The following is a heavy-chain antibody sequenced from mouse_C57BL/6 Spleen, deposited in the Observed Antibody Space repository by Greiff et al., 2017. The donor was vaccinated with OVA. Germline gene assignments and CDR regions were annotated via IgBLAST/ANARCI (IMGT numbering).Heavy chain of an antibody. J-gene: IGHJ4*01. CDR3: ARRDYYAMDY. CDR2: FYPGSGSI. V-gene: IGHV1-62-2*01. Sequence: VQLQHSGAELVKPGASVKLSCKASGYTFTEYTIHWVKQRSGQGLEWIGWFYPGSGSIKYNEKFKDKATLTVDKSSSTAYMQLSSLTSEDSAVYYCARRDYYAMDYWGQGTSVTVSS. CDR1: GYTFTEYT.